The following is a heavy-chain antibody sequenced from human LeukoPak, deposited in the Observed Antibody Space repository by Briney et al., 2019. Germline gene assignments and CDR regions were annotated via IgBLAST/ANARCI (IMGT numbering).Heavy chain of an antibody. D-gene: IGHD5-18*01. Sequence: PSETLSLTCTVSGGSMNNYYWSWIRQPPGKGLEWIGFIHYSGSTTYNPFLKSRVTISVDTPNNQFSLRVSSLTAADTAVYYCARDPQELNSYPDYWGQGTLVTVSS. CDR1: GGSMNNYY. V-gene: IGHV4-59*01. J-gene: IGHJ4*02. CDR3: ARDPQELNSYPDY. CDR2: IHYSGST.